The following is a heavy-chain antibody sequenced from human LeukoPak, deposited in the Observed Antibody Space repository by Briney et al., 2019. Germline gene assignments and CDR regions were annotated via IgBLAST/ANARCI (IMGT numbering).Heavy chain of an antibody. Sequence: SETLSLTCTVSGGSISTNNYYWGWIRQPPGKGLEWIGNIFYSGSTYYGPSLTSRLTISLDTSRNQFSLKLNSVTAADTAVYYCARGVGATRQPNNWFDPWGQGTLVTVSS. D-gene: IGHD1-26*01. CDR2: IFYSGST. CDR1: GGSISTNNYY. V-gene: IGHV4-39*07. J-gene: IGHJ5*02. CDR3: ARGVGATRQPNNWFDP.